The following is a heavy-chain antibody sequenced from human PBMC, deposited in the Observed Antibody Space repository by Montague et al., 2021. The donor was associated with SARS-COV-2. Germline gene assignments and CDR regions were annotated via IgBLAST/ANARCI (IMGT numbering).Heavy chain of an antibody. V-gene: IGHV3-21*01. CDR3: ARGPYSSDQLFHYYYGMDV. CDR2: ISSSSSYI. J-gene: IGHJ6*02. Sequence: SLSLSCAASGFTFSSYSMNWVRQAPGKGLEWVSSISSSSSYIYYADSVKGRFTISRDNAKNSLYLQMNSLRAEDTAVYYCARGPYSSDQLFHYYYGMDVWGQGTTVTVSS. CDR1: GFTFSSYS. D-gene: IGHD6-19*01.